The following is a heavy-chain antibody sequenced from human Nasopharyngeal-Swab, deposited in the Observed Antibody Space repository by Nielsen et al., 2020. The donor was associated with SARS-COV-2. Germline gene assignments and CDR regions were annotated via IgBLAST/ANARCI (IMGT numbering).Heavy chain of an antibody. D-gene: IGHD6-6*01. Sequence: ASVKVSCKASGYTFTSYYMHWVRQAPGQGLEWMGIINPSGGSTIYAQKFQGRVTMTRDTSASTAYMELSSLRSEDTAVYYCARDLKPSIAARPDFDYWGQGTLVTVSS. CDR1: GYTFTSYY. V-gene: IGHV1-46*01. J-gene: IGHJ4*02. CDR3: ARDLKPSIAARPDFDY. CDR2: INPSGGST.